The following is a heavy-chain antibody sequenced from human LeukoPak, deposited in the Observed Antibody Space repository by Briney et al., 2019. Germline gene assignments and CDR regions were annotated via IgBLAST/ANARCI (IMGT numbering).Heavy chain of an antibody. J-gene: IGHJ4*02. D-gene: IGHD5-18*01. Sequence: GESLKISCKASGYDFPAYSIAWVRQRPGKRLEWMGNINTANSHTTYRPSFQGQVTMSVDKSINTPYLQLTSLTAPGRAMYYCSRHYSYNWFWFWGQGSPVTRS. CDR1: GYDFPAYS. V-gene: IGHV5-51*01. CDR3: SRHYSYNWFWF. CDR2: INTANSHT.